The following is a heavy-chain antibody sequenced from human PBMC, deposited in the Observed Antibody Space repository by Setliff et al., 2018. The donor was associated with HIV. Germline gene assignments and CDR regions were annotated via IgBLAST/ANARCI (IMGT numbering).Heavy chain of an antibody. CDR2: VIPIFGTP. J-gene: IGHJ4*02. CDR1: GGTFSTFSSSA. V-gene: IGHV1-69*13. D-gene: IGHD1-7*01. CDR3: ATALTANWNYEPQFDY. Sequence: SVKVSCKASGGTFSTFSSSAISWVRQAPGQGLEWMGGVIPIFGTPKYPQKFQGRVTITADDSTTAAYMELSRLKPDDTAIYYCATALTANWNYEPQFDYWGQGSLVTVSS.